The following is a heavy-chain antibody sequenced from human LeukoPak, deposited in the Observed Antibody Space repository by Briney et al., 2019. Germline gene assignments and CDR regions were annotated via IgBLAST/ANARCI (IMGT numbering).Heavy chain of an antibody. CDR2: INAGNGNT. CDR1: GYTFTSYA. J-gene: IGHJ4*02. D-gene: IGHD2-15*01. CDR3: ARSPPVVVAASPDY. Sequence: ASVKVSCKASGYTFTSYAMHWVRQAPGQRLEWMGWINAGNGNTKYSQKFQGRVTITRDTSASTAYMELRSLRSDDTAVYYCARSPPVVVAASPDYWGQGTLVTVSS. V-gene: IGHV1-3*01.